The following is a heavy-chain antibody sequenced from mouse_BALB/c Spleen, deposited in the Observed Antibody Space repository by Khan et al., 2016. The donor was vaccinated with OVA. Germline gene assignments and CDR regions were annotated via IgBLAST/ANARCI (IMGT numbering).Heavy chain of an antibody. CDR1: GFTFSSYS. Sequence: EVPLVESGGDLVKPGGSLKLSCAASGFTFSSYSMSWVRQTPDKRLEWVASISSGGDYTYYPDSVKGRFTISRDNAKNTLYLQMRDLKSEDTAMYYCADHLTGSFAYGGQGNLVTVSA. D-gene: IGHD4-1*01. CDR3: ADHLTGSFAY. J-gene: IGHJ3*01. V-gene: IGHV5-6*01. CDR2: ISSGGDYT.